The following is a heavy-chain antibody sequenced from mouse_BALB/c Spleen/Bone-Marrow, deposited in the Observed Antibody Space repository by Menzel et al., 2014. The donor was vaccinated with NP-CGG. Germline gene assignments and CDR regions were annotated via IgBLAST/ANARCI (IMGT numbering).Heavy chain of an antibody. D-gene: IGHD2-10*02. CDR3: ARDVGYGNYFVY. CDR2: SRNKAKYYTT. Sequence: EVKVVDSGGGLVQPGDSLRLSCATSGFTSSDFYMEWVRQPPGKRLEWIAASRNKAKYYTTEYSASVKGRFIVSRDTSQSVLYLQMNALRAEDTAIYYCARDVGYGNYFVYWGQGTLVTVSA. J-gene: IGHJ3*01. CDR1: GFTSSDFY. V-gene: IGHV7-1*02.